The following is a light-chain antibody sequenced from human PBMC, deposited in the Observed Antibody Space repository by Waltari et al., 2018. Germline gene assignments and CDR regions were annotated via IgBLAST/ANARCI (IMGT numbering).Light chain of an antibody. CDR2: EPS. CDR1: NIGSCI. V-gene: IGLV3-21*02. CDR3: QVWDTSGDQAV. J-gene: IGLJ2*01. Sequence: SFVLTQPPSVSVAPGQPARSACGGNNIGSCIVHWYQQNAGQAPVLVVFEPSDRPSGIPGRLSGSKSGNTATLTISRVEVGDEADYYCQVWDTSGDQAVFGAGTKLTVL.